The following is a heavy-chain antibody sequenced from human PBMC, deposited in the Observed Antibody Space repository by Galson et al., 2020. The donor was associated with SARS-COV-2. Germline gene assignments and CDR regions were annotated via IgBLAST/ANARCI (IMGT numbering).Heavy chain of an antibody. J-gene: IGHJ3*02. CDR1: GFPFSSFA. CDR2: ISGSGENT. CDR3: AKDDPNDAFDI. Sequence: GGSLRLSCAASGFPFSSFAMSWVRHAPGKGLEWVSGISGSGENTYYADSVKGRFTIFRDNFENALFMQMRGLRAEDTAIYYCAKDDPNDAFDIWGQGTMVTVSS. V-gene: IGHV3-23*01.